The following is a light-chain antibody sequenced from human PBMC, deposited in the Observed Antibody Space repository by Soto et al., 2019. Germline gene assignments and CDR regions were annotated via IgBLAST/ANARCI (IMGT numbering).Light chain of an antibody. CDR1: HSISSW. Sequence: DIQMTQSPSPLSASVGDRVTITCRASHSISSWLAWYQQKQGKAPKLLIYDASSLESGVPSRFSGSGSGTEFTLTISSLQLDDFATYYCQQYNSYSWTFGQGTKVEIK. CDR3: QQYNSYSWT. J-gene: IGKJ1*01. V-gene: IGKV1-5*01. CDR2: DAS.